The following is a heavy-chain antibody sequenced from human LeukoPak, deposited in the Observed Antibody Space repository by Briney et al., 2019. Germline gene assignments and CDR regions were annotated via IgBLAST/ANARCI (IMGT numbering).Heavy chain of an antibody. CDR3: ARVERGYQATDY. V-gene: IGHV1-46*01. J-gene: IGHJ4*02. Sequence: ASVKVSCKASGYIFTSNYMHWVRQAPGRGLEWMGIINPNGGSTTSAQRFQGRVTMTRDTSTSTIYVELSSLRSDDTALYYCARVERGYQATDYWGQGTLVTVSS. CDR2: INPNGGST. D-gene: IGHD2-2*01. CDR1: GYIFTSNY.